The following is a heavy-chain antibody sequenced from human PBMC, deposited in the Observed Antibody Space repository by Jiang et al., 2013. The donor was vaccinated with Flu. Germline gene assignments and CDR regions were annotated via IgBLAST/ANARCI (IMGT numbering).Heavy chain of an antibody. CDR3: ARIRTYYYDSRGNWYFDL. CDR2: TYYRSKWYN. D-gene: IGHD3-22*01. J-gene: IGHJ2*01. CDR1: GDSVSSNSAA. Sequence: SLTCAISGDSVSSNSAAWNWIRQSPSRGLEWLGRTYYRSKWYNDYAVSVKSRITINPDTSKNQFSLQLNSVTPEDTAVYYCARIRTYYYDSRGNWYFDLWGRGTLVTVSS. V-gene: IGHV6-1*01.